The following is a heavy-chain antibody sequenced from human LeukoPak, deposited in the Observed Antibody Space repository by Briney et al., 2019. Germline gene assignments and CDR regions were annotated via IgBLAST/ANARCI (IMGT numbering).Heavy chain of an antibody. V-gene: IGHV1-46*01. D-gene: IGHD2-15*01. Sequence: ASVKVSCKASGYTFTSYYMHWVRQAPGQGLEWMGIINPSGGSTSYAQKFQGRVTMTRDTSTSTAYMELSSLRSEDTAVYYCAREADIVVVVAATPHAFDIWGQGTMVTVSS. CDR2: INPSGGST. CDR1: GYTFTSYY. CDR3: AREADIVVVVAATPHAFDI. J-gene: IGHJ3*02.